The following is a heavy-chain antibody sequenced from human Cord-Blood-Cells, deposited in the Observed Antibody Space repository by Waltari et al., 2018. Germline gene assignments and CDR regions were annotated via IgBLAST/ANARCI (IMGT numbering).Heavy chain of an antibody. Sequence: QVQLVQSGAEVKKPGSSVKVSCTASAGPFSSYAISWVRQAPGQGLEWMGGVIPILGIANYAQKFQGRVTITADESTSTAYMELSSLRSEDTAVYYCARLHYYDSSGYYYWYFDLWGRGTLVTVSS. CDR2: VIPILGIA. V-gene: IGHV1-69*04. CDR1: AGPFSSYA. D-gene: IGHD3-22*01. J-gene: IGHJ2*01. CDR3: ARLHYYDSSGYYYWYFDL.